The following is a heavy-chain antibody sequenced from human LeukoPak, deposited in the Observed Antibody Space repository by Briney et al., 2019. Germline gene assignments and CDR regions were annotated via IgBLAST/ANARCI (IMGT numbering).Heavy chain of an antibody. CDR2: ISGSGGST. CDR3: AKDRRTGYYMGGFDY. V-gene: IGHV3-23*01. Sequence: GGSLRLSCAASGFTFTTYWMSWVRQAPGKGLEWDSAISGSGGSTYYADSVKGRFTISRDNSKNTLYLQMNSLRAEDTAVYYCAKDRRTGYYMGGFDYWGQGTLVTVSS. CDR1: GFTFTTYW. D-gene: IGHD3/OR15-3a*01. J-gene: IGHJ4*02.